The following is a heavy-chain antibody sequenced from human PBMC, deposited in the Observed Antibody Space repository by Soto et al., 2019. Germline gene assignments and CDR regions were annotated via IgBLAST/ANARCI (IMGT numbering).Heavy chain of an antibody. D-gene: IGHD3-16*01. CDR3: ARDAGDYVWPDAFDI. J-gene: IGHJ3*02. CDR2: IDHSGST. Sequence: SETLSLTCAVYGGSFSGYYWSWIRQPPGKGLEWIGEIDHSGSTNYNPSLKSRVTISVDTSKNQFSLKLSSVTAADTAVYYCARDAGDYVWPDAFDIWGQGTMVTVSS. V-gene: IGHV4-34*01. CDR1: GGSFSGYY.